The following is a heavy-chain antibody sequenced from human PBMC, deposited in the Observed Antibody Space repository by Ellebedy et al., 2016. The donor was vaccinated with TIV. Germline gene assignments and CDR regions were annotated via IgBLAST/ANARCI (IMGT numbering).Heavy chain of an antibody. D-gene: IGHD3-16*01. CDR3: VTVGEPRGSDP. J-gene: IGHJ5*02. Sequence: GESLKISCSASGFTFSSYWMHSVRQAPGKGPVWVSRINPDGSVTHYADSVKGRLTTSRDNAKNKVYLQMNSLSAEDPAVYYCVTVGEPRGSDPWGQGTLVTVSS. CDR2: INPDGSVT. V-gene: IGHV3-74*01. CDR1: GFTFSSYW.